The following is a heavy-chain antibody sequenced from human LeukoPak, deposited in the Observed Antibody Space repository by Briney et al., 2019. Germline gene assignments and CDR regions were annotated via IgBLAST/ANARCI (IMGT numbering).Heavy chain of an antibody. J-gene: IGHJ6*02. Sequence: GASVKVSCKASGGTFSSYGISWVRQAPGQGLEWMGWISAYNGNTNYAQKLQGRVTMTTDTSTSTAYMELRSLRSDDTAVYYCARSPRITIFGVVLNYYYYYGMDVWGQGTTVTVSS. CDR1: GGTFSSYG. V-gene: IGHV1-18*01. D-gene: IGHD3-3*01. CDR3: ARSPRITIFGVVLNYYYYYGMDV. CDR2: ISAYNGNT.